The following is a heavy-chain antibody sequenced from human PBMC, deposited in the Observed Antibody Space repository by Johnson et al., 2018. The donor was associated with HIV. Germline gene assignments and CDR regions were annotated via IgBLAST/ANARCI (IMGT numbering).Heavy chain of an antibody. CDR3: AKDRGQFGDGVPDAFDI. CDR2: ISYDGSNK. V-gene: IGHV3-30*04. CDR1: GFTFSSYA. J-gene: IGHJ3*02. D-gene: IGHD3-10*01. Sequence: QVQLVESGGGVVQPGRSLRLSCAASGFTFSSYAMHWVRQAPGKGLEWVAVISYDGSNKYYADSVKGRFTIFRDNSKNTLYLQMKSLRAEDTAVYYCAKDRGQFGDGVPDAFDIWGQGTMVTVSS.